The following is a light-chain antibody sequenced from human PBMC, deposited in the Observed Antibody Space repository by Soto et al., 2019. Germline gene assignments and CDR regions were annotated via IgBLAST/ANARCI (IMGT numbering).Light chain of an antibody. V-gene: IGKV3-15*01. Sequence: DIVMTQSPATLSVSPGERATISCRASQSVSSNLAWYQQKPGQAPRLLIYGASTRATGIPARFSGSGSETEFTITFSSLQSEDFAVYYCQQYNNWLALTFGGGTKVEIK. J-gene: IGKJ4*01. CDR3: QQYNNWLALT. CDR2: GAS. CDR1: QSVSSN.